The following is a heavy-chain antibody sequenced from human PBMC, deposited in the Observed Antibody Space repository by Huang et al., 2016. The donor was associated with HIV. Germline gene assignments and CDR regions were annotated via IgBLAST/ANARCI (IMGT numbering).Heavy chain of an antibody. V-gene: IGHV4-59*01. J-gene: IGHJ4*02. CDR3: ARQVAAQSLIDY. Sequence: QVQLQESGPGLVKPSETLSPTCTVSGGSISSYYCRWIRQPPGKGLEWIGYIYNSGSTNYNPSLKSRVTISVDTSKSHFSLKLNSVTAADTAVYYCARQVAAQSLIDYWGQGTLVTVSS. CDR1: GGSISSYY. CDR2: IYNSGST. D-gene: IGHD2-15*01.